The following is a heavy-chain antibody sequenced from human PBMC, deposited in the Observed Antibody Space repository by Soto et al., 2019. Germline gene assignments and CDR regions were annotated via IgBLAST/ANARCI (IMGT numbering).Heavy chain of an antibody. J-gene: IGHJ6*02. D-gene: IGHD5-12*01. CDR1: GDSVTSNSAD. Sequence: QTLALTCAISGDSVTSNSADWNLIRQSPSRGLEWLGRTYYRSKWYNDYAVSVKSRITINPDTSKNQFSLQLNSVTPEDTAVYYCASGRGGSGYGFIVMDVWGQGTTVTVSS. V-gene: IGHV6-1*01. CDR3: ASGRGGSGYGFIVMDV. CDR2: TYYRSKWYN.